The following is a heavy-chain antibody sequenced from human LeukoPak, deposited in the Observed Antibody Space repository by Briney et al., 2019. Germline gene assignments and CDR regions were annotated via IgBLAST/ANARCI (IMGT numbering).Heavy chain of an antibody. J-gene: IGHJ4*02. CDR2: IYPGDSDT. CDR3: AVGTTPYFVDY. V-gene: IGHV5-51*01. D-gene: IGHD2/OR15-2a*01. Sequence: GESLKISCYGSGVGSSSSWIGWVRQMPGKGLEWMGFIYPGDSDTRYSPSFQAQVTISADKSIGTAFLQWRSLKASDTAMYYCAVGTTPYFVDYWGQGTLVTVSS. CDR1: GVGSSSSW.